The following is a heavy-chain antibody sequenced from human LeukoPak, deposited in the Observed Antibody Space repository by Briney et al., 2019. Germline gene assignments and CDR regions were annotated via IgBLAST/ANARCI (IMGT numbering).Heavy chain of an antibody. V-gene: IGHV3-38-3*01. D-gene: IGHD3-22*01. CDR3: ARAHYYDSSGYSVNFDY. Sequence: GGSLRLSCAASGFTVSSNEVSWVRQAPGKGLEWVSSISGGSTYYADSVKGRFTISRDNSKNTLYLQMNSLRAEDTAVYYCARAHYYDSSGYSVNFDYWGQGTLVTVSS. CDR1: GFTVSSNE. J-gene: IGHJ4*02. CDR2: ISGGST.